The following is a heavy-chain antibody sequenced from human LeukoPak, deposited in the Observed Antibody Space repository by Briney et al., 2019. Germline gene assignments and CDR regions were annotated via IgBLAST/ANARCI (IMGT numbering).Heavy chain of an antibody. D-gene: IGHD2-2*01. CDR2: IYHSGST. J-gene: IGHJ4*02. CDR3: ARDYPQNCGSTTCSRGPDY. V-gene: IGHV4-30-2*01. Sequence: SETLSLTCAVSGGSISSGGYSWCWIRQPPGKGLEWIGYIYHSGSTYYNPSLKSRVTISVDRSKNQFSLKLSSVTAADTAVYYCARDYPQNCGSTTCSRGPDYWGQGTLVTVSS. CDR1: GGSISSGGYS.